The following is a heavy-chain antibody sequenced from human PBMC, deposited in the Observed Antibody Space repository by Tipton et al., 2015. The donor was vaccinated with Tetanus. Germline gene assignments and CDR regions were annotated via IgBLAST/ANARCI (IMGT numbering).Heavy chain of an antibody. V-gene: IGHV3-33*01. Sequence: RSLRLSCAASGLTFSTNAMHWVRQAPGKGLEWVAAIWNDGSYKYYADSVKGRFTVSRDNSKNTLYLEMNSLRAEDTAVYYCARVGISQNAYSYVYHGLDVWGQGTTVTVSS. CDR3: ARVGISQNAYSYVYHGLDV. D-gene: IGHD5-18*01. CDR1: GLTFSTNA. CDR2: IWNDGSYK. J-gene: IGHJ6*02.